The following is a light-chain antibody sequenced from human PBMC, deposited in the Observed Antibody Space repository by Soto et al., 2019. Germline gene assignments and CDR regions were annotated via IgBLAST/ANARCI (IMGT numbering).Light chain of an antibody. V-gene: IGLV1-40*01. J-gene: IGLJ1*01. CDR1: SSNIGAGYY. CDR2: GNS. Sequence: SVLTQPPSVSGAPGQRVTISCTGSSSNIGAGYYVHWYQQLPGTAPKLLIYGNSNRPSGVPDRFSGSKSGTSASLAITGLQAEDEADYYCQSYDSSLSGSYVFGTGTKVTVL. CDR3: QSYDSSLSGSYV.